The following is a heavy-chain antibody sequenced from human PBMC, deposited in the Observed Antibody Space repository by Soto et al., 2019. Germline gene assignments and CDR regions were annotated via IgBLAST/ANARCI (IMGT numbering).Heavy chain of an antibody. CDR2: ISAYNGNT. V-gene: IGHV1-18*01. J-gene: IGHJ4*02. CDR1: GYTFTSYG. D-gene: IGHD3-10*01. CDR3: ARVYRITMVRGELSEY. Sequence: QVQLVQSGAEVKKPGASVKVSCKAYGYTFTSYGISWVRQAPGQGLEWMGWISAYNGNTNYAQKLQGRVTMTTDTSTSTAYMELRSLRSDDTAVYYCARVYRITMVRGELSEYWGQGTLVTVSS.